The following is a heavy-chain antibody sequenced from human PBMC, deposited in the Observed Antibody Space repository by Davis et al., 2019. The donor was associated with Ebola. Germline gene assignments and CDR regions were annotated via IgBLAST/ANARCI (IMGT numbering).Heavy chain of an antibody. V-gene: IGHV1-46*01. CDR3: ARTDKRSYYYYGMDV. CDR1: GYTFTSYY. Sequence: AASVKVSCKASGYTFTSYYMHWVRQAPGQGLEWMGIINPSGGSTSYAQKFQGRVTMTRDTSTSTVYMELSSLRSEDTAVYYCARTDKRSYYYYGMDVWGQGTTVTVSS. J-gene: IGHJ6*02. CDR2: INPSGGST. D-gene: IGHD3-9*01.